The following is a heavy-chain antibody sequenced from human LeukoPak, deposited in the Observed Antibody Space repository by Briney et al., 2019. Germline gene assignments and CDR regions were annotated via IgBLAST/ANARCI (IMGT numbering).Heavy chain of an antibody. J-gene: IGHJ4*02. CDR1: GFTFGDYA. D-gene: IGHD2-2*01. V-gene: IGHV3-49*03. CDR2: IRSKAYGGTT. Sequence: GGSLRLSCTASGFTFGDYAMSWFRQAPGKGLEWVGFIRSKAYGGTTEYAASVKGRFTISRDDSKSIAYLQMNSLKTKDTAVYYCTRVGAAMEFDYWGQGTLVTVSS. CDR3: TRVGAAMEFDY.